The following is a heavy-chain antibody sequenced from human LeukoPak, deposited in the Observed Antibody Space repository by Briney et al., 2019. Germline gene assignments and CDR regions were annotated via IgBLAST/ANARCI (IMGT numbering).Heavy chain of an antibody. V-gene: IGHV1-46*01. CDR3: ARDHDPITAGDPNWFDY. CDR1: GYTFTSHH. D-gene: IGHD6-13*01. Sequence: ASVKVSSKASGYTFTSHHMHWVRKAPGRGLEWGGIIDPTGGSTSYAQNFQGRVTITTDTSTSTIYMEMTRLRSEDTAVYYCARDHDPITAGDPNWFDYWGQGTLVTVSS. CDR2: IDPTGGST. J-gene: IGHJ5*01.